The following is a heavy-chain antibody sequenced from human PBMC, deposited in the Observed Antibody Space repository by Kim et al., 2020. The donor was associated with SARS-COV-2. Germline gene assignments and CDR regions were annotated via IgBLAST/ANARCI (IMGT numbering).Heavy chain of an antibody. CDR1: GGSISSGGYY. CDR3: ARMVLLTYGSGSRGFFDY. D-gene: IGHD3-10*01. V-gene: IGHV4-31*03. Sequence: SETLSLTCTVSGGSISSGGYYWSWIRQHPGKGLEWIGYIYYSGSTYYNPSLKSRVTISVDTSKNQFSLKLSSVTAADTAVYYCARMVLLTYGSGSRGFFDYWGQGTLVTVSS. J-gene: IGHJ4*02. CDR2: IYYSGST.